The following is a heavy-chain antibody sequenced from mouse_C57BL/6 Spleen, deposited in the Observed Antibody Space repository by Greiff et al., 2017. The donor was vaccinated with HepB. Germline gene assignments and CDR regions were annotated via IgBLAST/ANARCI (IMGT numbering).Heavy chain of an antibody. J-gene: IGHJ2*01. V-gene: IGHV14-2*01. CDR2: IDPEDGET. CDR3: TSTMITFDY. D-gene: IGHD2-4*01. CDR1: GFNFKDYY. Sequence: VHVKQSGAELVKPGASVKLSCTASGFNFKDYYMHWVKQRTEQGLEWIGRIDPEDGETKYAPKFQGKATITADTSSNTAYLQLSSLTSEDTAVYYCTSTMITFDYWGQGTTLTVSS.